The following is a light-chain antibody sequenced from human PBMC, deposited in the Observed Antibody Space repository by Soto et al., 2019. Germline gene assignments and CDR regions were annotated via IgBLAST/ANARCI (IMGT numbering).Light chain of an antibody. V-gene: IGKV1-5*01. J-gene: IGKJ1*01. CDR3: QQYSDSSGA. CDR1: QSINKW. CDR2: DAA. Sequence: IQMTQSPSTLSASVGDRVTITCRASQSINKWVAWFQQKSGRAPKLLIYDAATLQSGVPSRFSGTGSGTDFTLTISSLQPDDFATYYCQQYSDSSGAFGQGTRVEIK.